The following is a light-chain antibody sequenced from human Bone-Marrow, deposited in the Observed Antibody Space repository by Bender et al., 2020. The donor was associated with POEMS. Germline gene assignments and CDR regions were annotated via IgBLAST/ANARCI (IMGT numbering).Light chain of an antibody. CDR2: QDS. CDR1: SLRSNY. CDR3: QAWDSSTAGV. J-gene: IGLJ1*01. V-gene: IGLV3-1*01. Sequence: SSEVTQDPAVSVALGQTVTITCQGDSLRSNYASWYQQKPGQSPVLVIYQDSKRPSGIPERFSGSNSGNTATLTISGTQAMDEADYYCQAWDSSTAGVFGTGTKVTVL.